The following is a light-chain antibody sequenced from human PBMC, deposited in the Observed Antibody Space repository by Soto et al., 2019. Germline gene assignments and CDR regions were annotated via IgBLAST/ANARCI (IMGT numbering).Light chain of an antibody. CDR2: EVS. CDR1: SSDVGGYSY. J-gene: IGLJ2*01. CDR3: SSFSSSSTLVV. Sequence: QSALTQPASVSGSPGQSITISCTGTSSDVGGYSYVSWYQQHPGKAPKLMIYEVSNRPSGVSNRFSGPKSGNTASLTISGLQAEDEADYSCSSFSSSSTLVVFGGGTQLTVL. V-gene: IGLV2-14*01.